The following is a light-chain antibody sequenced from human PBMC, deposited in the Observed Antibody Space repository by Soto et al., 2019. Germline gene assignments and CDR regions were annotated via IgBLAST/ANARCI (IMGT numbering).Light chain of an antibody. Sequence: EIMMTQSPGTLSVSPGEGATLSCTASQSVNLNLAWYQQKPGQPPRLLLYGASTRATGIPARFSGSGSGTDFTLTISSLEPEDFAVYYCQQRSIRPLMYTFGQGTKLEIK. CDR3: QQRSIRPLMYT. J-gene: IGKJ2*01. CDR1: QSVNLN. V-gene: IGKV3-11*01. CDR2: GAS.